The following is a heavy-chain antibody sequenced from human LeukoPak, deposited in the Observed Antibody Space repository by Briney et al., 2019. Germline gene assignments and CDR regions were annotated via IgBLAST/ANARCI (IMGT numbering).Heavy chain of an antibody. D-gene: IGHD3-10*01. CDR2: INAGNGNT. J-gene: IGHJ6*03. CDR3: ARAYYYGSGSYSLNYYYYMDV. Sequence: WASVKVSCKASGYTFTNYAMHWVRQAPGQRLEWMGWINAGNGNTKYSQEFQGRFTITRDTSASTAYMELSSLRSEDTAVYYCARAYYYGSGSYSLNYYYYMDVWGKGTTVTISS. V-gene: IGHV1-3*03. CDR1: GYTFTNYA.